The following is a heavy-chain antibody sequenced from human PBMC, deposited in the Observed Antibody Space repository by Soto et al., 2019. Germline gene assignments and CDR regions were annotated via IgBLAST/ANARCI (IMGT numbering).Heavy chain of an antibody. CDR1: GFTFSSYA. J-gene: IGHJ6*03. V-gene: IGHV3-23*01. D-gene: IGHD2-2*01. CDR2: ISGSGGST. CDR3: ATRHEVVPADHYYYYYMDV. Sequence: QPGGSLRLSCAASGFTFSSYAMSWVRQAPGKGLEWVSAISGSGGSTYYADSVKGRFTISRDNSKNTLYLQMNSLRAEDTAVYYCATRHEVVPADHYYYYYMDVWGKGTTVTVSS.